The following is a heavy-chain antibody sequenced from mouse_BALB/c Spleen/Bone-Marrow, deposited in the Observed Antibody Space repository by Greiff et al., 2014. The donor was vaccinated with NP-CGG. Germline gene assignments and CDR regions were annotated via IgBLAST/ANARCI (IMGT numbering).Heavy chain of an antibody. V-gene: IGHV5-17*02. D-gene: IGHD1-1*01. CDR1: GFLSGSFG. J-gene: IGHJ4*01. CDR2: ISSDSSTI. CDR3: ARSNYVGYYAMDY. Sequence: EVKLVRFGEGLGRLGGSRKSSWAALGFLSGSFGKHGVRRAPEKGWGGFEYISSDSSTIYYADTVKGRFTISRDNPKNTLFLQMTSLRSEDTAMYYCARSNYVGYYAMDYWGQGTSVTVSS.